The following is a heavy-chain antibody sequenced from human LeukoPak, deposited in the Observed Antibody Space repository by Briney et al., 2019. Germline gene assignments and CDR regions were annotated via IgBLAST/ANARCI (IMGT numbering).Heavy chain of an antibody. V-gene: IGHV1-18*04. CDR1: GFTFSSYY. J-gene: IGHJ3*02. D-gene: IGHD6-13*01. CDR3: ARCLGSSWYSASSDAFDI. CDR2: ISAYNGNT. Sequence: ASVKVSCKASGFTFSSYYMHWVRQAPGQGLEWMGWISAYNGNTNYAQKLQGRVTMTTDTSTSTAYMELRSLRSDDTAVYYCARCLGSSWYSASSDAFDIWGQGTMVTVSS.